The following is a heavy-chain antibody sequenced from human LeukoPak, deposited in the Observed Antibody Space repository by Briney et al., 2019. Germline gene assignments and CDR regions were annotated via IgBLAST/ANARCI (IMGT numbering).Heavy chain of an antibody. J-gene: IGHJ4*02. V-gene: IGHV3-23*01. CDR1: GFTFSSYA. D-gene: IGHD2-15*01. Sequence: GGSLRLSCAASGFTFSSYAMSWVRQAPGKGLEWVSAISGSGGSTYYADSVKGRFTISRDNAKNSLYLQMNSLRAEDTAVYYCARVVGSVDYWGQGTLVTVSS. CDR2: ISGSGGST. CDR3: ARVVGSVDY.